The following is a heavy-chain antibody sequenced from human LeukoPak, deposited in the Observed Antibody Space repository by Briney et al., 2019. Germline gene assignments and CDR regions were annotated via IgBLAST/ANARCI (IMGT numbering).Heavy chain of an antibody. J-gene: IGHJ3*02. CDR1: GYTFTSYD. V-gene: IGHV1-8*01. CDR3: ARGRYNWNDYAFDI. Sequence: GASVKVSCKVSGYTFTSYDINWVRQATGQGLEWMGWMNPNSGNTGYAQKFQGRVTMTRNTSISTAYMELSSLRSEDTAVYYCARGRYNWNDYAFDIWGQGTMVTVSS. D-gene: IGHD1-1*01. CDR2: MNPNSGNT.